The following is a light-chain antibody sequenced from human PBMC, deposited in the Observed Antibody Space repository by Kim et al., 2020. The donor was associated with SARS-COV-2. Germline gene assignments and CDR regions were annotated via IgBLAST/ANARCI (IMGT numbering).Light chain of an antibody. CDR3: CSYAGSYSEV. CDR2: DVN. Sequence: QSALTQPRSVSGSPGQSVTIFCTGTSSDVGGYDFVSWYQQHPGKVPKLMMYDVNRRPSGVPDRFSGSKSGNTASLTISGLQADDEADYYCCSYAGSYSEVFGGGTKLTVL. J-gene: IGLJ2*01. CDR1: SSDVGGYDF. V-gene: IGLV2-11*01.